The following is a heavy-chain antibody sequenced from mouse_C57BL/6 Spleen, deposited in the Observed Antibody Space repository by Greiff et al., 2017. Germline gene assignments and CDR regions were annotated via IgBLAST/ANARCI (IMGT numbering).Heavy chain of an antibody. D-gene: IGHD2-3*01. CDR3: ARVDDGYYVGLFDY. CDR1: GYSFTSYY. J-gene: IGHJ2*01. CDR2: IYPGSGNT. Sequence: LVESGPELVKPGASVKISCKASGYSFTSYYIHWVKQRPGQGLEWIGWIYPGSGNTTYNEKFKGKATLTADKSSSTAYMQLSSLTSEDSAVYYCARVDDGYYVGLFDYWGQGTTLTVSS. V-gene: IGHV1-66*01.